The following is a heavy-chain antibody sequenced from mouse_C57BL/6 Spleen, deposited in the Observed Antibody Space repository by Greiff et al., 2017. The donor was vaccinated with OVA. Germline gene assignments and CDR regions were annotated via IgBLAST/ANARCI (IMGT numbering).Heavy chain of an antibody. Sequence: DVKLVESGGGLVQPGGSLKLSCAASGFTFSDYYMYWVRQTPEKRLEWVAYISNGGGSTYYPDTVKGRSTISRDNAKTTLYLQMSRLKSEDTAMYYCARLGTVRAMDYWGQGTSVTVSS. CDR1: GFTFSDYY. CDR3: ARLGTVRAMDY. J-gene: IGHJ4*01. CDR2: ISNGGGST. D-gene: IGHD3-3*01. V-gene: IGHV5-12*01.